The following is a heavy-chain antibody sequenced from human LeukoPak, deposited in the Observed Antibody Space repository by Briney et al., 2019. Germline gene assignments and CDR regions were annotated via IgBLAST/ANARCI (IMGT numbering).Heavy chain of an antibody. CDR3: AKDFGIGYSAHFDY. D-gene: IGHD2-21*01. J-gene: IGHJ4*02. Sequence: AGGSLRLSCVGSGVTFRSHAMSWVRQAPEKGLEFVSGIYENGGTTYYADSVKGRFSISRDNSKNTLYLQMDSLRGEDTAVYYCAKDFGIGYSAHFDYWGQGALVTVSS. V-gene: IGHV3-23*01. CDR2: IYENGGTT. CDR1: GVTFRSHA.